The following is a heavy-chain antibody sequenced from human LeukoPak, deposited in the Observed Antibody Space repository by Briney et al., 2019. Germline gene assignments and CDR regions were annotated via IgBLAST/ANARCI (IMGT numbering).Heavy chain of an antibody. CDR3: ARDPVSYCSSTSCYTGRRGFDP. CDR1: GGTFSSYA. V-gene: IGHV1-69*05. J-gene: IGHJ5*02. Sequence: GASVKVPCKASGGTFSSYAISWVRQAPGQGLEWMGGIIPIFGTANYAQKFQGRVTITTGESTSTAYMELSSLRSEDTAVYYCARDPVSYCSSTSCYTGRRGFDPWGQGTLVTVSS. CDR2: IIPIFGTA. D-gene: IGHD2-2*02.